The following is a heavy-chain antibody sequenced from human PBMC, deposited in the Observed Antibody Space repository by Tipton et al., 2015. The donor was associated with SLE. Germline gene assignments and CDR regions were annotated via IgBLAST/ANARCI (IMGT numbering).Heavy chain of an antibody. CDR2: INHSGST. CDR3: ASRGRMIAVAVRHAFDI. D-gene: IGHD6-19*01. J-gene: IGHJ3*02. V-gene: IGHV4-34*01. Sequence: TLSLTCAVCGGSFSGYYWSWIRQPPGKGLEWIGEINHSGSTNYNPSLKSRVTISVDTSKNQFSLKLSSVTAADTAVYYCASRGRMIAVAVRHAFDIWGQGTMVTVSS. CDR1: GGSFSGYY.